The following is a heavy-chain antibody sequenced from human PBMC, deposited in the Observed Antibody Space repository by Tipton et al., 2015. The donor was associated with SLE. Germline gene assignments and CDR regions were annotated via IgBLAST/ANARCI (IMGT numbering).Heavy chain of an antibody. CDR2: INYSGNT. CDR3: ARRHYSGPFDS. Sequence: LRLSCAVSGGPFNGFFWTWIRQPPGKGLEWIGEINYSGNTKYNPSLKSRVSMSVDTSKKHFSLRLSSVTAADTAVYYCARRHYSGPFDSWGQGTLVTVSS. CDR1: GGPFNGFF. D-gene: IGHD5-12*01. V-gene: IGHV4-34*10. J-gene: IGHJ4*02.